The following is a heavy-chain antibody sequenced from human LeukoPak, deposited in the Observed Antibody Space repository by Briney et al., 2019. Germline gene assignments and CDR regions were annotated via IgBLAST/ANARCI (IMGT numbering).Heavy chain of an antibody. CDR2: INHSGST. J-gene: IGHJ4*02. CDR3: ARDAPSSSHFDY. V-gene: IGHV4-34*01. CDR1: GGSFSGYY. Sequence: SETLSLTCAVYGGSFSGYYWSWIRQPPGKGLEWIGEINHSGSTNYNPSLKSRVTMSVDTSKNQFSLKLRSVTAADTAIYYCARDAPSSSHFDYWGQGTLVTVSS. D-gene: IGHD6-19*01.